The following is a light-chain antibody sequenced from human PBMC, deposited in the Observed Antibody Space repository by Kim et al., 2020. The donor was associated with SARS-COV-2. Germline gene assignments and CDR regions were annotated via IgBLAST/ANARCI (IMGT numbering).Light chain of an antibody. V-gene: IGKV1-5*03. Sequence: DIQMTQSPSTLSASVGDRVTITCRATQNIRDSLAWYQHKPGKAPKLLIYKASNLESGVPSRFSGSGSATIFTLTITSLQPDDYATYYCQHYRAFGPGTKVDIK. J-gene: IGKJ1*01. CDR2: KAS. CDR1: QNIRDS. CDR3: QHYRA.